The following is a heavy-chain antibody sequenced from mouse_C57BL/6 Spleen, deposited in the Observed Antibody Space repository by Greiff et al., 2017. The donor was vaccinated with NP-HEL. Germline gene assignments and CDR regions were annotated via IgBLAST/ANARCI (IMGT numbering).Heavy chain of an antibody. CDR2: IDPNSGGT. D-gene: IGHD2-4*01. CDR1: GYTFTSYW. Sequence: QVQLQQPGAELVKPGASVKLSCKASGYTFTSYWMHWVKQRPGRGLEWIGRIDPNSGGTKYNEKFKSKATLTVDKPSSTAYMQLSSLTSEDSAVYYCAREEKIYDYDGEWFAYWGQGTLVTVSA. V-gene: IGHV1-72*01. J-gene: IGHJ3*01. CDR3: AREEKIYDYDGEWFAY.